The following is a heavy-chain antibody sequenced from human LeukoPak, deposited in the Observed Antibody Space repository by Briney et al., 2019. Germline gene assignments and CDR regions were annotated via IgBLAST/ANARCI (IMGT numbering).Heavy chain of an antibody. J-gene: IGHJ3*02. D-gene: IGHD2-15*01. V-gene: IGHV3-74*01. Sequence: GGSLRLSCAAAGFTFSRYWMHWVRQAPGKGLVWVSRINIDGSNTNYADSVKGRFTISRDNAKNTLYLQMKSLRAEDTAVYYCVRGGPDHDAFDIWGQGTMVTVSS. CDR2: INIDGSNT. CDR1: GFTFSRYW. CDR3: VRGGPDHDAFDI.